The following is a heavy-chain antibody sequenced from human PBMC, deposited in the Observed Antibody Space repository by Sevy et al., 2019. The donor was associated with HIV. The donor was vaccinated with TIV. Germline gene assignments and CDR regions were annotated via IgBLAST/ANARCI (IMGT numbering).Heavy chain of an antibody. V-gene: IGHV3-48*02. CDR3: VRDERAIASHFDY. CDR2: FDRTDIT. J-gene: IGHJ4*02. Sequence: GGSLRLSCAASGFTFSSYWMSWVRQSPEKGLEWVATFDRTDITHYADSVKGRFIISRDTAKNSLFLQMNSLRDDDTAMYFCVRDERAIASHFDYWGRGTLVTVSS. CDR1: GFTFSSYW. D-gene: IGHD2-21*01.